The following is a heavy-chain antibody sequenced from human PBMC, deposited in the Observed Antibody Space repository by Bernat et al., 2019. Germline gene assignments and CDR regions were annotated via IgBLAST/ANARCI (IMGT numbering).Heavy chain of an antibody. Sequence: EVQLLESGGGLVQPGGSLRLSCAASGFTFSSYAMSCVRQAPGKGLEWVSAFSGSGGSTYYAYSVKGRFTISRDNSKNTLYLQMNSLRAEDTAVYYCAKGDSSGYYYIIFDYWGQGTLVTVSS. D-gene: IGHD3-22*01. V-gene: IGHV3-23*01. J-gene: IGHJ4*02. CDR1: GFTFSSYA. CDR3: AKGDSSGYYYIIFDY. CDR2: FSGSGGST.